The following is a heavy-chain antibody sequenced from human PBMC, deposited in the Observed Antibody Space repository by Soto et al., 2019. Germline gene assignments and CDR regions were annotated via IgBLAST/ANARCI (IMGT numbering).Heavy chain of an antibody. J-gene: IGHJ6*02. Sequence: QVQLVQSGAEVKKPGSSVKVSCKASGGTFSSFAISWVRQAPGQGLEWMGGVIPIFGTANYAQKFQGRVTITADKSTSTAYMELRSLRSEDTAVYYCAVGNWNYYYYYGMDVWGQGTTVTVSS. CDR1: GGTFSSFA. CDR2: VIPIFGTA. CDR3: AVGNWNYYYYYGMDV. V-gene: IGHV1-69*06. D-gene: IGHD1-1*01.